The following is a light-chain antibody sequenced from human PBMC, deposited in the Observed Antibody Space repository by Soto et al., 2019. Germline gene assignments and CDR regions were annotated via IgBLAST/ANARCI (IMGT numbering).Light chain of an antibody. CDR1: HSVPTNY. V-gene: IGKV3-15*01. Sequence: IVLTQSPGTLSLSPGERVTLSCRASHSVPTNYLAWYQQKPGQSPRLLIYGASTRATGIPARFSGSGSGTEFTLTISSLQSEDFAVYYCQQYNNWPRTFGQGTKVDIK. J-gene: IGKJ1*01. CDR2: GAS. CDR3: QQYNNWPRT.